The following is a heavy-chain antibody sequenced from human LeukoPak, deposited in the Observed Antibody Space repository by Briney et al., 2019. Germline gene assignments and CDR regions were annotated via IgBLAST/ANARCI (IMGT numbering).Heavy chain of an antibody. J-gene: IGHJ3*02. CDR2: ISSTAGTM. CDR1: GFTFSSYE. CDR3: ARDVNYYDSSGPDIFDI. Sequence: GGSLRLSCAASGFTFSSYEMNWVRQAPGKGLEWVSYISSTAGTMYYADSVKGRFTISRDNAKNSLYLQMNSLRAEGTAVYHCARDVNYYDSSGPDIFDIWGQGTMVTVSS. V-gene: IGHV3-48*03. D-gene: IGHD3-22*01.